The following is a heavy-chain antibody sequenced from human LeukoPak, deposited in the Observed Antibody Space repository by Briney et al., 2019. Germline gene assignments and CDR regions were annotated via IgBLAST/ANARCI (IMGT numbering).Heavy chain of an antibody. J-gene: IGHJ6*02. CDR3: ARLRYYGMDV. V-gene: IGHV3-48*04. CDR2: TSSSSSTI. CDR1: GFTFSGYD. Sequence: LAGGSLRLSCAASGFTFSGYDMSWVRQAPGKGLEWVSYTSSSSSTIYYADSVKSRFTISRDNAKNSLYLQMNSLRAEDTAVYYCARLRYYGMDVWGQGTTVTVSS.